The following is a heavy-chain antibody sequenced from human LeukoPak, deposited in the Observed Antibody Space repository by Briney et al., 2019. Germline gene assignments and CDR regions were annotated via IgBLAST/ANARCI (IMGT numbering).Heavy chain of an antibody. D-gene: IGHD3-22*01. CDR3: ATGSNYYDSSGFGY. V-gene: IGHV1-2*02. Sequence: ASVKVSCKASGYTFTGYYMHWVRQAPGQGLEWMGWINPNSGGTNYAQKFQGRVTMTEDTSTDTAYMELSSPRSEDTAVYYSATGSNYYDSSGFGYWGQGTLVTVSS. CDR2: INPNSGGT. J-gene: IGHJ4*02. CDR1: GYTFTGYY.